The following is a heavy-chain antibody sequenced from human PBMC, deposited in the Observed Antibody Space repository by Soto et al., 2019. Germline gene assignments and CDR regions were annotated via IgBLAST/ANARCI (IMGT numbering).Heavy chain of an antibody. CDR2: IYWDDDK. J-gene: IGHJ6*02. CDR3: AYLPCGCGSCYWFSFSGMDV. Sequence: QITLKESGPTLVKPTQTLTLTCTFSGFSLSTSGVGVAWIRQPPGKALEWLALIYWDDDKRYRPSLESRLTISKDTGKTQVVLTQTNMDSVDTATYYCAYLPCGCGSCYWFSFSGMDVWGQGTTVTVSS. CDR1: GFSLSTSGVG. D-gene: IGHD2-15*01. V-gene: IGHV2-5*02.